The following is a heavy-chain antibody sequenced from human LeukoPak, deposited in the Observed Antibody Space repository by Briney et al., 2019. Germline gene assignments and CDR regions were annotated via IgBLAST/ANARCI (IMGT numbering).Heavy chain of an antibody. CDR1: GFTFSSYA. V-gene: IGHV3-23*01. CDR2: ISGSGGST. CDR3: AKVEMATIALTDY. Sequence: GGSLRLSYAASGFTFSSYAMSWVRQAPGKGLEWVSAISGSGGSTYYADSVKGRFTISRDNSKNTLYLQMNSLRAEDTAVYYCAKVEMATIALTDYWGQGTLVTVSS. D-gene: IGHD5-24*01. J-gene: IGHJ4*02.